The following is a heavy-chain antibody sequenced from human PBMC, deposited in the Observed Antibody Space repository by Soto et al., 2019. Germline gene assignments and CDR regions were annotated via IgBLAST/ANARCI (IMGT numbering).Heavy chain of an antibody. J-gene: IGHJ6*04. D-gene: IGHD1-7*01. CDR2: IVPMLGTP. CDR1: GGTFDNFI. Sequence: QVQLVQSGAEVKEPGSSVRVSCKASGGTFDNFIMNWVRQTPGQGLEWMGGIVPMLGTPTYAEKFKGRVTISATGSTSTMYMEVTSLRSEDTAIDYCARNGTHSSSLSQYSGMDVWGEGTTVTVSP. CDR3: ARNGTHSSSLSQYSGMDV. V-gene: IGHV1-69*01.